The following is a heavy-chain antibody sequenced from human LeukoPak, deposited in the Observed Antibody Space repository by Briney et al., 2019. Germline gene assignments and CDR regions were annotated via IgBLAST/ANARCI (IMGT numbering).Heavy chain of an antibody. CDR2: INSDGYSI. J-gene: IGHJ4*02. V-gene: IGHV3-74*01. D-gene: IGHD6-19*01. CDR3: ARAIAVAGTDH. Sequence: PGGSLRLSCAASGFTFSSYWMHWVRQAPGKGRVWVSRINSDGYSISYADSVKGRFTISRDNAKKMLYLQMNSLRAEDTAVYYCARAIAVAGTDHWGQGTLVTVSS. CDR1: GFTFSSYW.